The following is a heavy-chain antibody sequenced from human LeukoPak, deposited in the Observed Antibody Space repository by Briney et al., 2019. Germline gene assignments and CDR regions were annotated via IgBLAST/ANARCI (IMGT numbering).Heavy chain of an antibody. Sequence: ASVKVSCKASGYTFTSYGTSWVRQAPGQGLEWMGWISGYDGNTNYAQKLQGRVTMTTDTTTSTAYMELKSLRSDDTAVYYCVRGGSSSRLDYWGQGTLVTASS. CDR3: VRGGSSSRLDY. V-gene: IGHV1-18*01. D-gene: IGHD6-13*01. CDR1: GYTFTSYG. CDR2: ISGYDGNT. J-gene: IGHJ4*02.